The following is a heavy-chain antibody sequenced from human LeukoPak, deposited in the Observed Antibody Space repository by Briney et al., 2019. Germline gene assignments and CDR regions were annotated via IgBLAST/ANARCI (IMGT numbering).Heavy chain of an antibody. V-gene: IGHV4-39*01. CDR1: GGSISSNSYY. CDR2: IYYSGST. CDR3: ARARGGSGSYYSSLDY. J-gene: IGHJ4*02. Sequence: KSSETLSLTCAVSGGSISSNSYYWGWIRQPPGKGLEWIGSIYYSGSTYYNPSLKSRVTISVDTSKNQFSLKLSSVTAADTAVYYCARARGGSGSYYSSLDYWGQGTLVTVSS. D-gene: IGHD3-10*01.